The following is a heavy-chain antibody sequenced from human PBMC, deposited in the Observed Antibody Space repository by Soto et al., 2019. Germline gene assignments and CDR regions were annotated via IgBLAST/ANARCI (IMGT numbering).Heavy chain of an antibody. CDR3: NTVKVTMIVEDPHY. Sequence: GGSLRLSCAASGFTFTNAWMSWVRQAPGKGLEWVGRIKTTTDGGTTDYAAPVKGRFTVSRDDSENTWYLQMNSLKTEDTAVYYCNTVKVTMIVEDPHYWGQGTLVTVSS. CDR1: GFTFTNAW. D-gene: IGHD3-22*01. J-gene: IGHJ4*02. V-gene: IGHV3-15*01. CDR2: IKTTTDGGTT.